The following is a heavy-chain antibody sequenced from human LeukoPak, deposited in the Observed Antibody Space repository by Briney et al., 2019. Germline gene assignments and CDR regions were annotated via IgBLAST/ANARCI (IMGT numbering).Heavy chain of an antibody. D-gene: IGHD3-9*01. CDR2: ISASNGNT. CDR1: GYTFTSCG. J-gene: IGHJ3*02. V-gene: IGHV1-18*01. Sequence: ASVKVSCKASGYTFTSCGISWVRQAPGQGLEWMGWISASNGNTNYAHKLQGRVPMTTDKSTSTAYLELRSLRSDDTAVYYCSRANFDCSNDAFDIWGQGTMVTVSS. CDR3: SRANFDCSNDAFDI.